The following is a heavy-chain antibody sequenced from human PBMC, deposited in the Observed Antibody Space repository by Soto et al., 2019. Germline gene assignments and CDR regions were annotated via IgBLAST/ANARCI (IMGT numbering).Heavy chain of an antibody. J-gene: IGHJ6*02. CDR2: IIPIFGTA. Sequence: QVQLVQSGAEVKKPGSSVKVSCKASGGTFSSYAISWVRQAPGQGLEWMGGIIPIFGTANYAQKFQGSVTITADESTSTAYMELSSLRSEDTAVYYCARHDCISSSCYYYYYGMDVWGQGTTVTVSS. D-gene: IGHD2-2*01. CDR3: ARHDCISSSCYYYYYGMDV. V-gene: IGHV1-69*12. CDR1: GGTFSSYA.